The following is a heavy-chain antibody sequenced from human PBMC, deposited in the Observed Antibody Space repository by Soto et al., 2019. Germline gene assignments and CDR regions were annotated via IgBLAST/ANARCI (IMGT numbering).Heavy chain of an antibody. CDR2: IIPIFGTA. J-gene: IGHJ6*02. CDR3: ARDWSFGEEGMDV. V-gene: IGHV1-69*13. Sequence: SVKVSCKASGDTFSSYAISWVRQAPGQGLEWMGGIIPIFGTANYAQKFQGRVTITADESTSTAYMELSSLRSEDTAVYYCARDWSFGEEGMDVWGQGTTATVSS. D-gene: IGHD3-10*01. CDR1: GDTFSSYA.